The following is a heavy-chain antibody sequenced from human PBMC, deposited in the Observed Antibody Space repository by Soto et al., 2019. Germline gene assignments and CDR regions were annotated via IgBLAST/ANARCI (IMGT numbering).Heavy chain of an antibody. D-gene: IGHD4-17*01. CDR1: GFTFDDYT. Sequence: PGGSLRLSCAASGFTFDDYTMHWVRQAPGKGLEWVSLISWDGGSTYYADSVKGRFTISRDNSKNSLYLQMNSLRTEDTALYYCAKAILRSTTVAHYYYYGMDVWGQGTTVTVSS. CDR2: ISWDGGST. V-gene: IGHV3-43*01. J-gene: IGHJ6*02. CDR3: AKAILRSTTVAHYYYYGMDV.